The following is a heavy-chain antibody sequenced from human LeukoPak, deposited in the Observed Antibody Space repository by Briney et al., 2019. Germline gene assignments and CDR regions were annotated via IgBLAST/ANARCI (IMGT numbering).Heavy chain of an antibody. D-gene: IGHD3-3*01. J-gene: IGHJ3*02. CDR3: ARDGVGHDAFDI. CDR1: GYSISSGYY. Sequence: SETLSLTCTVSGYSISSGYYWGWIRQPPGKGLEWIGSIYHSGSTYYNPSLKSRVTISVDTSKNQFSLKLSSVTAADTAVYYCARDGVGHDAFDIWGQGTMVTVSS. V-gene: IGHV4-38-2*02. CDR2: IYHSGST.